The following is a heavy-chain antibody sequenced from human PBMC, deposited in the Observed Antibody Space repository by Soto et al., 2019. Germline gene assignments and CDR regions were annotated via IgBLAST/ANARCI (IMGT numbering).Heavy chain of an antibody. Sequence: GGSLRLSCAASGFTFSSYSMNWVRQAPGKGLEWVSYISSSSSTIYYANSVKGRFTISRDNAKNSLYLQMNSLRAEDTAVYYCARDLEATYCSGGSCYSNVHAFDIWGQGTMVTVSS. D-gene: IGHD2-15*01. CDR2: ISSSSSTI. V-gene: IGHV3-48*01. J-gene: IGHJ3*02. CDR1: GFTFSSYS. CDR3: ARDLEATYCSGGSCYSNVHAFDI.